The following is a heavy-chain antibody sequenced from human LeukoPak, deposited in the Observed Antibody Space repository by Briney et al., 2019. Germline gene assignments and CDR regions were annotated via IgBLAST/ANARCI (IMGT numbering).Heavy chain of an antibody. D-gene: IGHD6-19*01. Sequence: PSETLSLTCTVSGGSISSSSYYWGWIRQPPGKGLEWIGSIYYSGSTYYNPSLKSRVTISVDTSKNQFSLKLSSVTAADTAVYYCARGGWYLGFDYWGQGTLVTVSS. V-gene: IGHV4-39*07. CDR2: IYYSGST. J-gene: IGHJ4*02. CDR1: GGSISSSSYY. CDR3: ARGGWYLGFDY.